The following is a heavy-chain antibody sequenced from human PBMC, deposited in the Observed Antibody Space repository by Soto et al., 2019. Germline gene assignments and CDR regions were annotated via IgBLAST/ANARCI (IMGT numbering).Heavy chain of an antibody. J-gene: IGHJ3*02. D-gene: IGHD6-13*01. CDR2: TYYRSKWYN. CDR1: VGRVSSYSSS. V-gene: IGHV6-1*01. Sequence: LTLGVSVGRVSSYSSSWNWLRQSPSRGLEWLGRTYYRSKWYNDYAVSVKSRITINPDTSKNQFSLQLNSVTPEDTAVYYCAKAAAAAHAFDIWGQGTMVPVSS. CDR3: AKAAAAAHAFDI.